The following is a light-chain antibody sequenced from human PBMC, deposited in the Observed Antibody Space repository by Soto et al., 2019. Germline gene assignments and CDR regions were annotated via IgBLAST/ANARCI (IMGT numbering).Light chain of an antibody. J-gene: IGLJ1*01. CDR2: NNN. Sequence: QSVLTQPPSASGTPGQRVTISCSGSSSNIGSNTVNWYRQLPGTAPKLLIYNNNERPSGVPDRFSASKSGTSASLAISGLQSEYEADYYYATWKDSLDGYVFGTGTKVTVL. CDR1: SSNIGSNT. CDR3: ATWKDSLDGYV. V-gene: IGLV1-44*01.